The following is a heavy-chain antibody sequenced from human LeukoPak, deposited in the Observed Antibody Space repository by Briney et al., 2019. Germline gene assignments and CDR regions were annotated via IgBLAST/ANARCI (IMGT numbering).Heavy chain of an antibody. V-gene: IGHV4-59*08. J-gene: IGHJ4*02. D-gene: IGHD6-19*01. Sequence: SETLSLTCTVSGGSISTYYWSWIRQPPGKGLEWIGYVYYSGATNYNPSLKSRVTISLDTSKNQFSLRLTSVTAADTVVYYCARRVAVTGIYCFDHWGQGTPVTVSS. CDR1: GGSISTYY. CDR2: VYYSGAT. CDR3: ARRVAVTGIYCFDH.